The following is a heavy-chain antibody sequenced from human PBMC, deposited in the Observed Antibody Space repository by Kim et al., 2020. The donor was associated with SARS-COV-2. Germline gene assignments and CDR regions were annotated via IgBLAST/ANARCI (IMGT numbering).Heavy chain of an antibody. Sequence: SETLSLTCTVSGGSISSYYWSWIRQPPGKGLEWIGYIYYSGSTNYNPSLKSRVTISVDTSKNQFSLKLSSVTAADTAVYYCARDVVFSSGYMRGAFDIWGQGTMVTVSS. CDR3: ARDVVFSSGYMRGAFDI. D-gene: IGHD3-22*01. J-gene: IGHJ3*02. CDR2: IYYSGST. CDR1: GGSISSYY. V-gene: IGHV4-59*01.